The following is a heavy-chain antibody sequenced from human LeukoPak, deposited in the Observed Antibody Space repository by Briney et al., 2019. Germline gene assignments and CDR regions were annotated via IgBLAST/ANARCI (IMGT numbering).Heavy chain of an antibody. D-gene: IGHD3-22*01. CDR2: MYPDDSDT. Sequence: GESLKISCKGSGYSFTSYWIGWVRPLPGKGLEWMGIMYPDDSDTRYSPSFQGQVTISADKSISNAYLQWSRLKASDTATYYCARYDGYNDTVFDYWGQGTLVTVSS. V-gene: IGHV5-51*01. CDR1: GYSFTSYW. J-gene: IGHJ4*02. CDR3: ARYDGYNDTVFDY.